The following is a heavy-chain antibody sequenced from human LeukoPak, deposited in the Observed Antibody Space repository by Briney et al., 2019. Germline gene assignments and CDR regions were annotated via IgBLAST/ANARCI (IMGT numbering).Heavy chain of an antibody. CDR1: GYTFTSYG. V-gene: IGHV1-18*03. D-gene: IGHD2-2*01. CDR2: INSDSGNT. Sequence: ASVKVSCKTSGYTFTSYGISWVRQAPGQGLEWMGWINSDSGNTKYAQKFQGRVAMTRDTSISTAYMELSSLISDDMAVYYCARDQGDYYCTSTTCSGGAFDFWGQGTMVTVSS. CDR3: ARDQGDYYCTSTTCSGGAFDF. J-gene: IGHJ3*01.